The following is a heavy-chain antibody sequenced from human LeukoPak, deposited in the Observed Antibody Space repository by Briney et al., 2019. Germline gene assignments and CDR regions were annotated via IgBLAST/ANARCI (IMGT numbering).Heavy chain of an antibody. V-gene: IGHV3-23*01. J-gene: IGHJ6*02. CDR3: ANGRAQSYCYDMDV. D-gene: IGHD6-19*01. Sequence: GGSLRLSCAASGFTFSSYAMSWVRQAPGKGLEWVSAISGGGGTTYYADSVKGRFTISRDNSKNALYLQMNSLRAEDTAVYYCANGRAQSYCYDMDVWGQGTTVTVSS. CDR2: ISGGGGTT. CDR1: GFTFSSYA.